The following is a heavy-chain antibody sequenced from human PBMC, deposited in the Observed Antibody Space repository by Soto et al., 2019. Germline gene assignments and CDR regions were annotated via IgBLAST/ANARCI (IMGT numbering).Heavy chain of an antibody. V-gene: IGHV4-34*01. J-gene: IGHJ6*02. Sequence: SETLSLTCAVYGGSFSGYYWSWIPQPPGKGLEWIGEINHSGSTNYNPSLKSRVTISVDTSKNQFSLKLSSVTAADTAVYYCAREAGVEMATITDYYYYGMDVWGQGTTVT. D-gene: IGHD5-12*01. CDR2: INHSGST. CDR1: GGSFSGYY. CDR3: AREAGVEMATITDYYYYGMDV.